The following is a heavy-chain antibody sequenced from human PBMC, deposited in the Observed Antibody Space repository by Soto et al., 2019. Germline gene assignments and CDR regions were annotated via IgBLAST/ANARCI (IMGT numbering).Heavy chain of an antibody. V-gene: IGHV3-74*01. CDR2: INSDGSDI. CDR3: GRGDGVSGGAFDM. CDR1: GFSFSGSS. Sequence: EVQLVESGGGLVQPGGSLRLSCAPSGFSFSGSSMHWVRQAPGKGLVWVSVINSDGSDISYADSVKGRFTISRDNAKNTLYLQMNSLRAEDTAVYYCGRGDGVSGGAFDMWGQRTMVTVSS. J-gene: IGHJ3*02. D-gene: IGHD3-10*01.